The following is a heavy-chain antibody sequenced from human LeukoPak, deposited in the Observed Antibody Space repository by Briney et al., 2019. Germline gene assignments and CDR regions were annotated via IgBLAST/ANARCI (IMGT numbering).Heavy chain of an antibody. J-gene: IGHJ4*02. CDR3: ARAVVLYYDSSGYSTRFDY. V-gene: IGHV4-34*01. CDR1: GASFNDYY. Sequence: SETLSLTCAVYGASFNDYYWIWIRQPPGKGLEWIGEINHSGGTNYNPSLKSRVSIFVDTSKNQFSLKLRSVTAADTAMYYCARAVVLYYDSSGYSTRFDYWGQGTLVTVSS. CDR2: INHSGGT. D-gene: IGHD3-22*01.